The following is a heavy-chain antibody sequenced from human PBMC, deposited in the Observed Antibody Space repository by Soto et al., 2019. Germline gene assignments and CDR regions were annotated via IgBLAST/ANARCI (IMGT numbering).Heavy chain of an antibody. CDR3: VRGGGGGLFDP. CDR1: SFTFGDSY. D-gene: IGHD2-15*01. Sequence: GGSLRLSCAGSSFTFGDSYMSWIRQAPGKGLEWLSYISRGSRYPAYADSVKGRFTISRDNAKRSLYLQMMSLTAEDTAIYYCVRGGGGGLFDPWGQGTMVTVSS. V-gene: IGHV3-11*06. CDR2: ISRGSRYP. J-gene: IGHJ5*02.